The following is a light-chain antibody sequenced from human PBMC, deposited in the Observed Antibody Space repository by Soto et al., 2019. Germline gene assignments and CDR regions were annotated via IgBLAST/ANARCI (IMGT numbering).Light chain of an antibody. Sequence: SYELTQPPSVSVAPGQTARIPCGGNNIGSKSVHWYQQKPGQAPVLVVYDDGDRPSGIPELFSGSNSGNTATLTISRVEAGDEAGYYCQVWYSSSDHMVFGGGTKLTVL. CDR1: NIGSKS. J-gene: IGLJ2*01. CDR2: DDG. CDR3: QVWYSSSDHMV. V-gene: IGLV3-21*02.